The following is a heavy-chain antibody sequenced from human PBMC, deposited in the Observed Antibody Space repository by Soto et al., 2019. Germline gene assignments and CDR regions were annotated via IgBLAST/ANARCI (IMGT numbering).Heavy chain of an antibody. CDR1: GYTFTSYA. CDR2: INAGNGNT. V-gene: IGHV1-3*01. D-gene: IGHD5-12*01. CDR3: ARDRDGYDLFDY. Sequence: QVQLVQSGAEVKKPGASVKVSYKASGYTFTSYAMHWVRQAPGQRLEWMGWINAGNGNTKYSQKFQGRVTITRDTSASTAYMELSSLRSEDTAVYYCARDRDGYDLFDYWGQGTLVTVSS. J-gene: IGHJ4*02.